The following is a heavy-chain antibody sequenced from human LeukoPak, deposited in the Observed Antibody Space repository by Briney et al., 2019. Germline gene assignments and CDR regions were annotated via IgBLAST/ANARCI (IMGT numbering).Heavy chain of an antibody. D-gene: IGHD2-2*01. J-gene: IGHJ3*02. CDR3: ARSCSSTSCYLTDAFDI. Sequence: GESLKISCKGSGYSFTSYWIGWVRQMPGKGLEWMGTIYPGDSDIRYSPSFQGQVIISADKSISTAYLQWSSLKASDTAIYYCARSCSSTSCYLTDAFDIWGQGTMVTVSS. CDR1: GYSFTSYW. CDR2: IYPGDSDI. V-gene: IGHV5-51*01.